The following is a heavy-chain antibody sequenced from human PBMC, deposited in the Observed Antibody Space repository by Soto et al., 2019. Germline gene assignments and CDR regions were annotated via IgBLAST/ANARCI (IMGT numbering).Heavy chain of an antibody. CDR2: INTYNGDT. Sequence: QVQLVQSGPEMMKPGASVKVSCKTSGYTLISFGISWVRLAPGQGLEWMGRINTYNGDTKYAQKFQARVTMITDTSTNTAHMELRGVTSDDTAVYYCARDIMIRSRWGYATAPLYTYTGMDVWGQGTTVSVSS. V-gene: IGHV1-18*01. CDR3: ARDIMIRSRWGYATAPLYTYTGMDV. D-gene: IGHD3-16*01. CDR1: GYTLISFG. J-gene: IGHJ6*02.